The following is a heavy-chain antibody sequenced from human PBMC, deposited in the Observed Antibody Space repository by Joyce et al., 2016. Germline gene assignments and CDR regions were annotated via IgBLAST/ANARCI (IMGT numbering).Heavy chain of an antibody. CDR3: ARGNDYDYWSGYEAHYFDY. V-gene: IGHV4-59*01. CDR1: GGSISSYY. D-gene: IGHD3-3*01. Sequence: QVQLQESGPGLVKPSETLSLSCTVSGGSISSYYWSWIRQRPGKGLEWIGYINHRGRTNYNPSLKSRVTISVDTSKNEFSLKMTSVTAADTAVYYCARGNDYDYWSGYEAHYFDYWGQGTLVTVSS. J-gene: IGHJ4*02. CDR2: INHRGRT.